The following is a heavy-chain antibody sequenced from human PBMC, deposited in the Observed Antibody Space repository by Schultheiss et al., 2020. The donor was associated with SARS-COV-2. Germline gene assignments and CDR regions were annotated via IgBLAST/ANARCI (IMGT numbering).Heavy chain of an antibody. J-gene: IGHJ6*03. CDR1: GGSISSSSYY. D-gene: IGHD6-25*01. CDR2: IYTSGST. V-gene: IGHV4-39*07. Sequence: SETLSLTCTVSGGSISSSSYYWGWIRQPPGKGLEWIGSIYTSGSTNYNPSLKSRVTISVDTSKNQFSLKLSSVTAADTAVYYCARHAAPYYYYYYMDVWGKGTTVTVSS. CDR3: ARHAAPYYYYYYMDV.